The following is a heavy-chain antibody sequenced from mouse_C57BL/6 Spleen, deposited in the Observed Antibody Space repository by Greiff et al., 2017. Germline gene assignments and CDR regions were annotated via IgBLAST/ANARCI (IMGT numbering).Heavy chain of an antibody. D-gene: IGHD2-3*01. Sequence: EVQLQESGAELVRPWASVKLSCTASGFNIKDDYMHWVKQRPEQGLEWIGWIDPENGGTEYASKFQGKATITADTSSNTAYLQLSSLTSEDTAVYYCTTDDDYYGFAYWGQGTLVTVSA. J-gene: IGHJ3*01. CDR2: IDPENGGT. CDR1: GFNIKDDY. V-gene: IGHV14-4*01. CDR3: TTDDDYYGFAY.